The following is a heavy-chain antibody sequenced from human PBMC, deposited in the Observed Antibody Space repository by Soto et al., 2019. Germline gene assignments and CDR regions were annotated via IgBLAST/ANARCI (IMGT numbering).Heavy chain of an antibody. CDR3: ARRTTDWSAADY. Sequence: QVQLVQSGAEVKKPGASVKVSCKASGYTFTSFDIYWVRQATGQGLEWMGWMNPNSGNTGYAQKFQGRVTMTRNTSISTADMELSSLRSEDTAVYYCARRTTDWSAADYWGQGTLVTVSS. J-gene: IGHJ4*02. CDR1: GYTFTSFD. CDR2: MNPNSGNT. D-gene: IGHD3-9*01. V-gene: IGHV1-8*01.